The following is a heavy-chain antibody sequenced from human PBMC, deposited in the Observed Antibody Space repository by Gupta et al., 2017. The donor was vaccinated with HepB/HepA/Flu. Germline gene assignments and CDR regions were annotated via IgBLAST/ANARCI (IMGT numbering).Heavy chain of an antibody. CDR3: ARGQLPHDAFDI. J-gene: IGHJ3*02. D-gene: IGHD6-6*01. Sequence: GFSFSDHFMSWIRQAPGKGLGWVSYISRSRSTIYYADSVKGRFTISTDNAKNSLYLQMNSLRAEDTAVYYCARGQLPHDAFDIWGQGTMVTVSS. CDR2: ISRSRSTI. CDR1: GFSFSDHF. V-gene: IGHV3-11*04.